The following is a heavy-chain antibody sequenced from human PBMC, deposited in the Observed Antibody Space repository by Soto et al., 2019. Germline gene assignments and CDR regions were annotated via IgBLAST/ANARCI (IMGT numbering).Heavy chain of an antibody. J-gene: IGHJ6*02. Sequence: QLQLQESGPGLVKPSETLSLTCTVSGGSISSSSYYWGWIRQPPGKVLEWIGSIFYSGSTYYNPSLKSRVTISVDTSKNQFSLKLSSVTAADTAVYYCARHLTYCSAGSCYSDFPYYGMDVWGQGTTVTVSS. CDR3: ARHLTYCSAGSCYSDFPYYGMDV. V-gene: IGHV4-39*01. D-gene: IGHD2-15*01. CDR1: GGSISSSSYY. CDR2: IFYSGST.